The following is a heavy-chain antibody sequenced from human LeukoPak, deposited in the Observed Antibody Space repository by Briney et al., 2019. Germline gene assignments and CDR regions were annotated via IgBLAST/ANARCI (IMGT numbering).Heavy chain of an antibody. V-gene: IGHV1-2*02. CDR1: GYTFTGYY. CDR3: ARDGPNDSSGSNWFDP. D-gene: IGHD3-22*01. CDR2: INPNSGGT. J-gene: IGHJ5*02. Sequence: ASVKVSCKASGYTFTGYYMHWVRQAPGQGLEWMGWINPNSGGTNYAQKFQGRVTMTRDTSISTAYMELSRLRSDDTAVYYCARDGPNDSSGSNWFDPWGQGTLVTVSS.